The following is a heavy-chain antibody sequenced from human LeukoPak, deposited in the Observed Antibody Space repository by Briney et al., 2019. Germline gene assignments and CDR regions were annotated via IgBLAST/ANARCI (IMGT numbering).Heavy chain of an antibody. D-gene: IGHD2-2*01. CDR2: INHSGST. CDR3: ARHSWSVVPAAAGFDY. V-gene: IGHV4-34*01. J-gene: IGHJ4*02. Sequence: SETLSLTCAVYGGSFSSYYWSWIRQPPGKGLEWIGEINHSGSTNYNPSLKSRVTISVDTSKNQFSLKLSSVTAADTAVYYCARHSWSVVPAAAGFDYWGQGTLVTVSS. CDR1: GGSFSSYY.